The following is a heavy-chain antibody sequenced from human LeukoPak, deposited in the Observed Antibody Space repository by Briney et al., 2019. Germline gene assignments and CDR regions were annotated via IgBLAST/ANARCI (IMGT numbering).Heavy chain of an antibody. Sequence: PSETLSLTCAVYGGSFSGYYWSWIRQPPGKGLEWIGEINHSGSTNYNPSLKSRVTISVDTSKNQFSLKLSSVTVADTAVYYCARGATYRLDYDFWSGPNWFDPWGQGTLVTVSS. V-gene: IGHV4-34*01. J-gene: IGHJ5*02. CDR3: ARGATYRLDYDFWSGPNWFDP. CDR1: GGSFSGYY. D-gene: IGHD3-3*01. CDR2: INHSGST.